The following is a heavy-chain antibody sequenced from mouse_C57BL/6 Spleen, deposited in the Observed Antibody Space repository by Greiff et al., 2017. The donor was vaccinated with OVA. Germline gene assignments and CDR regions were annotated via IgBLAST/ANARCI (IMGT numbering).Heavy chain of an antibody. Sequence: EVKLMESGPELVKPGASVKIPCKASGYTFTDYNMDWVKQSHGKSLEWIGDINPNNGGTIYNQKFKGKATLTVDKSSSTAYMELRSLTSEDTAVYYCARCSLLRYPYYFDYWGQGTTLTVSS. D-gene: IGHD1-1*01. CDR2: INPNNGGT. CDR1: GYTFTDYN. V-gene: IGHV1-18*01. J-gene: IGHJ2*01. CDR3: ARCSLLRYPYYFDY.